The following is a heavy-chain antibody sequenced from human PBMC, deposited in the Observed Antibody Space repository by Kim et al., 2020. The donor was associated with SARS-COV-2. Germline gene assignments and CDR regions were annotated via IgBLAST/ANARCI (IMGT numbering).Heavy chain of an antibody. V-gene: IGHV1-69*10. D-gene: IGHD3-22*01. CDR3: ARDRSDCVQCAYYDGMDV. J-gene: IGHJ6*01. CDR1: GDTFTSYD. Sequence: SVKVSCKASGDTFTSYDISWVRQAPGQGLEWMGGIIPSGGRANYAQKFQGRVTITRDKSTSTAYMELSSLRSEDTAVYYGARDRSDCVQCAYYDGMDV. CDR2: IIPSGGRA.